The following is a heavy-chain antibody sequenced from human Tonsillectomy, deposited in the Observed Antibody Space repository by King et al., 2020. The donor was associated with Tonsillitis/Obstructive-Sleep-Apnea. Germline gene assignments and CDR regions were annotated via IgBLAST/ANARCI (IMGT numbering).Heavy chain of an antibody. J-gene: IGHJ4*02. CDR3: ARDLAVAAAGLDY. CDR1: GYTFTGYY. D-gene: IGHD6-13*01. CDR2: INPNSGGT. Sequence: QLVQSGAEVKKPGASVKVSCKASGYTFTGYYMHWVRQAPGQGLEWMGWINPNSGGTNYAQKFQGWVTMTRDTSISTAYMELSRLRSDDTAVYYCARDLAVAAAGLDYWGQGTLVTVSS. V-gene: IGHV1-2*04.